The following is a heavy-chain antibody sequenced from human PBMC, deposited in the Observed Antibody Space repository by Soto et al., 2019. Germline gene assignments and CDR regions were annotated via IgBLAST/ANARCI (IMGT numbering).Heavy chain of an antibody. D-gene: IGHD3-22*01. V-gene: IGHV3-15*01. J-gene: IGHJ4*02. Sequence: SLRLSCAASGFTFSNAWMSWVRQAPGKGLEWVGRIKSKTDGGTTDYAAPVKGRFTISRDDSKNTLYLQMNSLKTEDTAVYYCTTDTKVVVADFDYWGQGTLVTVSS. CDR1: GFTFSNAW. CDR3: TTDTKVVVADFDY. CDR2: IKSKTDGGTT.